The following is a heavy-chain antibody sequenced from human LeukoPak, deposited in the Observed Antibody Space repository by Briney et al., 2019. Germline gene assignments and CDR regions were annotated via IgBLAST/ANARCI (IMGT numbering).Heavy chain of an antibody. CDR3: ARDGPIYSSSWSDAFDI. CDR1: GGSISSYY. D-gene: IGHD6-13*01. V-gene: IGHV4-59*01. CDR2: IYYSGTT. J-gene: IGHJ3*02. Sequence: PSETLSLTCTVSGGSISSYYWSWIRQPPGKGLEWIGYIYYSGTTNYNPSLKSRVTISVDTSKNQFSLKLSSVTTADTAVYYCARDGPIYSSSWSDAFDIWGQGTMVTVSS.